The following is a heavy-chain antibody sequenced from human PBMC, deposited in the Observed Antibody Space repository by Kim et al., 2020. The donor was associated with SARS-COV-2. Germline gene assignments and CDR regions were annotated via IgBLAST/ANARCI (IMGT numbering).Heavy chain of an antibody. D-gene: IGHD6-13*01. CDR1: GFTFSSYE. J-gene: IGHJ6*02. CDR3: ASDPYSSSYNYYGMDV. V-gene: IGHV3-48*03. CDR2: ISSSGSTK. Sequence: GGSLRLSCAASGFTFSSYEMNWVRQAPGKGLEWVSYISSSGSTKYYAGSVKGRFTISRDTAKNSLYLQMNRLRAEDTAVYYCASDPYSSSYNYYGMDVWGQGTTVTVSS.